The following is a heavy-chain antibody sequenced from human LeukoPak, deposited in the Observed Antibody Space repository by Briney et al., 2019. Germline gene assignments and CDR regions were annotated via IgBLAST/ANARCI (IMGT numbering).Heavy chain of an antibody. V-gene: IGHV3-33*06. D-gene: IGHD6-13*01. Sequence: PGRSLRLSCAASGFTFSSYGMHWVRQAPGKGLEWVAVIWYDGSNKYYADSVKGRFTISRDNSKNTLYLQMNSLRAEDTAVYYCAKDGRQQLTYYYMDVWGKGTKVTVSS. CDR3: AKDGRQQLTYYYMDV. CDR2: IWYDGSNK. CDR1: GFTFSSYG. J-gene: IGHJ6*03.